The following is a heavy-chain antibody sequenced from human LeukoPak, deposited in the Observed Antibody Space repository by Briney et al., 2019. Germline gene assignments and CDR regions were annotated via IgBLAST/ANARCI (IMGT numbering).Heavy chain of an antibody. D-gene: IGHD3-10*01. CDR3: ARGGMYYYGSGSYPFDP. CDR2: ISAYNGNT. V-gene: IGHV1-18*01. Sequence: GASVKVSCKASGYTCTSYGISWVRQAPGQGLEWMGWISAYNGNTNYAQKLQSRVTMTTDTSTSTAYMELRSLRSDDTAVYYCARGGMYYYGSGSYPFDPWGQGTLVTVSS. CDR1: GYTCTSYG. J-gene: IGHJ5*02.